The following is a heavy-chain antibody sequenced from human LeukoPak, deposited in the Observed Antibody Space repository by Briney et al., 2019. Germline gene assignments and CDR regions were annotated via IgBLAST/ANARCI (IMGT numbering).Heavy chain of an antibody. CDR1: GYTFTGYY. V-gene: IGHV1-2*02. CDR3: ARLGVHSGYPVGFDY. J-gene: IGHJ4*02. CDR2: INPKSGGT. D-gene: IGHD3-22*01. Sequence: ASVKVSCKASGYTFTGYYIHWARQAPGQGLEWMGWINPKSGGTNYAQKFQGRVTMTRDTSISTAYMELSRLRSDDTAVYYCARLGVHSGYPVGFDYWGQGTLVTVSS.